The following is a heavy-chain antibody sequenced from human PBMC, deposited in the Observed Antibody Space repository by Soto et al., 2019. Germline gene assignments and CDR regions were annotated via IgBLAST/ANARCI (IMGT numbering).Heavy chain of an antibody. Sequence: QVQLVQSGAEVKKPGSSVKVSCKASGGTFSSYAISWVRQAPGQGLEWMGGIIPIFGTANYAQKFQGRVTITADESTSTADMELSSLRSEDTAVYYCARDLEQLGRYYYYGMDVWGQGTTVTVSS. V-gene: IGHV1-69*01. D-gene: IGHD6-6*01. CDR1: GGTFSSYA. CDR2: IIPIFGTA. J-gene: IGHJ6*02. CDR3: ARDLEQLGRYYYYGMDV.